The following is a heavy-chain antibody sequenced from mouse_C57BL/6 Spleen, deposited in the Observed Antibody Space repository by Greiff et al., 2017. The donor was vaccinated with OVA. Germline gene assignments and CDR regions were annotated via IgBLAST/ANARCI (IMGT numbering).Heavy chain of an antibody. J-gene: IGHJ4*01. CDR3: ARHGDYYGSTHYYAMDY. CDR2: FYPGSGSI. D-gene: IGHD1-1*01. Sequence: QVQLKQSGAELVKPGASVKLSCKASGYTFTEYTIHWVKQRSGQGLEWIGWFYPGSGSIKYNEKFKDKATLTADKSSSTVYMELSRLTSEDSAVYFCARHGDYYGSTHYYAMDYWGQGTSVTVSS. V-gene: IGHV1-62-2*01. CDR1: GYTFTEYT.